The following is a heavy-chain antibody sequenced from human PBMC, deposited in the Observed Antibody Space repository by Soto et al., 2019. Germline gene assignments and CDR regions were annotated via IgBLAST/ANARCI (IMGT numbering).Heavy chain of an antibody. V-gene: IGHV4-30-4*01. D-gene: IGHD1-7*01. Sequence: PSETLSLTCTVSGGSISSGDYYWSWIRQPPGKGLEWIGYIYYSGSTYYNPSLKSRVTISVDTSKNQFSLKLSSVTAADTAVYYCARDGRTTDWFDPWGQGTPVTVSS. CDR1: GGSISSGDYY. CDR3: ARDGRTTDWFDP. CDR2: IYYSGST. J-gene: IGHJ5*02.